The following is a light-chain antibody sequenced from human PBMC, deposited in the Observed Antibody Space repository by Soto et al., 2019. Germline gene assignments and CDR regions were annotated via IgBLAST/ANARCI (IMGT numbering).Light chain of an antibody. CDR1: QSISSW. J-gene: IGKJ1*01. Sequence: DIQMTQSPSTLPAFVGDRDTITCRASQSISSWLAWYQQKPGKAPKLLVYQASTLESGVPLRFSGSGSGTEFTLTINSLQSDDFATYYCQQYDSYSWTFGQGTKVDIK. CDR3: QQYDSYSWT. V-gene: IGKV1-5*03. CDR2: QAS.